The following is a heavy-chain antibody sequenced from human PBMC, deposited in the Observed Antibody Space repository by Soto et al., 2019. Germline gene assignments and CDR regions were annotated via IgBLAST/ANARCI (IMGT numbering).Heavy chain of an antibody. CDR3: ARDHSAGIWSGYYVFDY. CDR2: ISSSSSYI. V-gene: IGHV3-21*01. D-gene: IGHD3-3*01. Sequence: GGSLRLSCAASGFTFSSYSMNWVRQAPGKGLEWVSSISSSSSYIYYADSVKGRFTISRDNAKNSLYLQMNSLRAEDTAVYYCARDHSAGIWSGYYVFDYWGQGTLVTVSS. J-gene: IGHJ4*02. CDR1: GFTFSSYS.